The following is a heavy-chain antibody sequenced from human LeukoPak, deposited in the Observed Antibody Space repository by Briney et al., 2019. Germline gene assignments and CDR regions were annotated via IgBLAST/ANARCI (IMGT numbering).Heavy chain of an antibody. CDR2: IYHSGST. V-gene: IGHV4-38-2*02. CDR3: ARADQRWFGVDAFDI. D-gene: IGHD3-10*01. Sequence: SETLSLTCTVSGYSISSGYYWGWIRQPPGKGLEWIGSIYHSGSTYYNPSLKSRVTISVDTSKNQFSLKLSSVTAADTAVYYCARADQRWFGVDAFDIWGQGTMVTVSS. J-gene: IGHJ3*02. CDR1: GYSISSGYY.